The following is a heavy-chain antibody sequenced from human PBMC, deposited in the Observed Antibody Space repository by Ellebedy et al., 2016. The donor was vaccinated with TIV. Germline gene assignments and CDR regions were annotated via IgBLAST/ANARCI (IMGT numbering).Heavy chain of an antibody. D-gene: IGHD5-12*01. Sequence: ASVKVSCKASGNTFTSYGISWVRQAPGQGLEWVGWISPYTGNTNYARHFQGRVTMTIDTSTTTAYMELRSLRSDDTAVYYCARDMVQGMVARYLWFDYWGQGTLVTVSS. CDR3: ARDMVQGMVARYLWFDY. CDR1: GNTFTSYG. CDR2: ISPYTGNT. J-gene: IGHJ4*02. V-gene: IGHV1-18*04.